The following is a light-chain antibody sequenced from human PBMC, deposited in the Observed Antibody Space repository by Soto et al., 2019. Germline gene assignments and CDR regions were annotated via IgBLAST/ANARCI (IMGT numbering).Light chain of an antibody. CDR1: QSVISTY. J-gene: IGKJ4*01. V-gene: IGKV3-20*01. CDR2: GAS. Sequence: EIVLTQSPGTLSLSPGERATLSCRASQSVISTYLAWYQQKPGQAPRLLIYGASNRATGITDSFTGSGSGTDFTLIISRLEPDDFAVYYCQQYGSSPLTFGGGTKVEIK. CDR3: QQYGSSPLT.